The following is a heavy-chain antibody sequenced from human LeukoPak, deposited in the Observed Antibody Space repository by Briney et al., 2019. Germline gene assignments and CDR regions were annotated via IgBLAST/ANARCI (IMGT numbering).Heavy chain of an antibody. CDR1: GDSVSSNSAA. J-gene: IGHJ3*02. V-gene: IGHV6-1*01. CDR2: TYYRSKWYN. D-gene: IGHD1-26*01. CDR3: ARGGSGGRASDI. Sequence: PPQTHSLTCAISGDSVSSNSAAWNRIRQPPSRGLEWLGRTYYRSKWYNDYAVSVRSRLTINPDTSKNEFSLQLDSVTPEDTAVYYCARGGSGGRASDIWGRTLVIIVSS.